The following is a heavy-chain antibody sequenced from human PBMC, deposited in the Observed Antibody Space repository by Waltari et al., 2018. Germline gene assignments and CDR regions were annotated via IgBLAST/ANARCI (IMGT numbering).Heavy chain of an antibody. V-gene: IGHV4-61*02. CDR3: ARDEARYYDIMTGGGYYGLDV. CDR1: GGSISSGSVY. D-gene: IGHD3-9*01. Sequence: QVQLQESGPGLVRPSQTLSLTCTVSGGSISSGSVYWTWIRQPAGKGLEWVGHLLTSGSTNYNPFLKSRVSVSLDTSENQFSLRLSSVTAADTAVYYCARDEARYYDIMTGGGYYGLDVWGQGTTVTVSS. CDR2: LLTSGST. J-gene: IGHJ6*02.